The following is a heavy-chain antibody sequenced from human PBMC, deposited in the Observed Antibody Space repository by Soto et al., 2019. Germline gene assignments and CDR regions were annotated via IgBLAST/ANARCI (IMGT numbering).Heavy chain of an antibody. CDR2: MNPNSGNT. CDR3: ARVSTDLYYYYYYYMDV. CDR1: GYTFTSYD. Sequence: EASVKVSCKASGYTFTSYDINWVRQATGQGPEWMGWMNPNSGNTGYAQKFQGRVTMTRNTSISTAYMELSSLRSEDTAVYYCARVSTDLYYYYYYYMDVWGKGTTVTVSS. J-gene: IGHJ6*03. V-gene: IGHV1-8*01.